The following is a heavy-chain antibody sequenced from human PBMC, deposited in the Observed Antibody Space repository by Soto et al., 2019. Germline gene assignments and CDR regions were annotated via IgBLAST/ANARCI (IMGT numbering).Heavy chain of an antibody. Sequence: SATVSLTCVLCSCCMPSSLNEGGGFSEPPGKGLEWIGNINYSGSTYYNPSLQSRLTISVDTSNNQFSLTLSSVTAADTAVYYCAKLAGYCSRTSCYGHYAMDVWGQGTTVT. J-gene: IGHJ6*02. CDR3: AKLAGYCSRTSCYGHYAMDV. CDR1: SCCMPSSLNE. D-gene: IGHD2-2*01. CDR2: INYSGST. V-gene: IGHV4-39*01.